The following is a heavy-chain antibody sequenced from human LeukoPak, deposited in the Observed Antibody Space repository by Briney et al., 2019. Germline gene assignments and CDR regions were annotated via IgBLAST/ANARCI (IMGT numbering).Heavy chain of an antibody. V-gene: IGHV4-61*08. CDR2: IYYIRNT. J-gene: IGHJ4*02. D-gene: IGHD1-26*01. Sequence: SVTLSLTCTVSGGSVGSAGYYWSWIRQPPGGGLEWMGYIYYIRNTNYNPSLKSRVTMSLDPSKNQFSLKLNSVTAADTAVYYCARTQSQSGSYRYYFGYWGQGTLVTVSS. CDR1: GGSVGSAGYY. CDR3: ARTQSQSGSYRYYFGY.